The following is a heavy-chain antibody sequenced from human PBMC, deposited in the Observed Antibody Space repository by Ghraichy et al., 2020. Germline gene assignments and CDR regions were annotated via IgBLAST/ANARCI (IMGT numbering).Heavy chain of an antibody. Sequence: GGSLRLSCAASGFTFSSYSMNWVRQAPGKGLEWVSYISSSSSTIYYADSVKGRFTISRDNAKNSLYLQMNSLRAEDTAVYYCARDTGIDLPEPDYWGQGTLVTVSS. CDR3: ARDTGIDLPEPDY. CDR1: GFTFSSYS. V-gene: IGHV3-48*04. D-gene: IGHD6-13*01. J-gene: IGHJ4*02. CDR2: ISSSSSTI.